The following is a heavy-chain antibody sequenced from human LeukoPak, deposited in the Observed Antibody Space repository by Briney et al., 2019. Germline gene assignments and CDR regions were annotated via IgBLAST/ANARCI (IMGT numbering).Heavy chain of an antibody. CDR3: ARDSANRYYYDSSGNTDI. CDR2: IIPIFGTA. CDR1: GGTFSSYA. D-gene: IGHD3-22*01. Sequence: SVKVSCKASGGTFSSYAISWVRQAPGQGLEWMGGIIPIFGTANYAQKLQGRVTMTTDTSTSTAYMELRSLRSDDTAVYYCARDSANRYYYDSSGNTDIWGQGTMVTVSS. V-gene: IGHV1-69*05. J-gene: IGHJ3*02.